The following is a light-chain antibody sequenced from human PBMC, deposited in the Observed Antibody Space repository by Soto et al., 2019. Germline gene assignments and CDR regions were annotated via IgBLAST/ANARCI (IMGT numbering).Light chain of an antibody. V-gene: IGKV1-17*01. Sequence: DIQMTQSPSSLAASVGDSVSITCRASQDIRNNLGWYQQRPGKAPKRLIYGTSNLQTGVPSRFRGSGYGTELTLTISGLQPEDFATYYGLQHETYTRSFGQGTKVEVK. J-gene: IGKJ1*01. CDR1: QDIRNN. CDR3: LQHETYTRS. CDR2: GTS.